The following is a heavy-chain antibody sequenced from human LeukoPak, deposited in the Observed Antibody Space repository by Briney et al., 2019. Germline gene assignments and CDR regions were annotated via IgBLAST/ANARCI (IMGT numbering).Heavy chain of an antibody. CDR3: ARVRAMYYYGSGSYFDY. D-gene: IGHD3-10*01. J-gene: IGHJ4*02. CDR2: ISYDGSIN. Sequence: GGSLRLSCAASGFTFSSYAMHWVRQAPGKGLEWVALISYDGSINDYADSVKGRFTISRDNSKNTLYLQMNSLRAEDTAVYYCARVRAMYYYGSGSYFDYWGQGTLVTVSS. CDR1: GFTFSSYA. V-gene: IGHV3-30*04.